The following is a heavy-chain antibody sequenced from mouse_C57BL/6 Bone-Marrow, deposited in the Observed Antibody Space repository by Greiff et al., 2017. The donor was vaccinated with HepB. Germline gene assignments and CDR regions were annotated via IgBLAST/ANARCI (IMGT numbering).Heavy chain of an antibody. J-gene: IGHJ3*01. CDR1: GFNIKDYY. Sequence: VQLQQSGAELVKPGASVKLSCTASGFNIKDYYMHWVKQRTEQGLEWIGRIDPEDGETKYAPKFQGKATITADTTSNPAYLQLSSRTSEDTAVYYGARAPSDRPCYGWFAYWGQGTLVTVSA. V-gene: IGHV14-2*01. CDR2: IDPEDGET. CDR3: ARAPSDRPCYGWFAY. D-gene: IGHD3-2*02.